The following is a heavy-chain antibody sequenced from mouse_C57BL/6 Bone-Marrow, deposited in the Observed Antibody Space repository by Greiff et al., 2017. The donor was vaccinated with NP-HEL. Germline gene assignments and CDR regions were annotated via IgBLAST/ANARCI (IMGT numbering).Heavy chain of an antibody. Sequence: DVQLVESGGGLVQSGRSLRLSCATSGFTFSDFYMEWVRQAPGKGLEWIAASRNKANDYTTEYSASVKGRFIVTRDTSQSILYLQMNALRAEDTAIYYCARDAKGVLFAYWGQGTLVTVSA. CDR3: ARDAKGVLFAY. J-gene: IGHJ3*01. V-gene: IGHV7-1*01. CDR2: SRNKANDYTT. CDR1: GFTFSDFY.